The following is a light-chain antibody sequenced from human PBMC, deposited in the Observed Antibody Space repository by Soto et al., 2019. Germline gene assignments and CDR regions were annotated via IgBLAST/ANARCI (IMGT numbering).Light chain of an antibody. Sequence: DIQVTQSPSLLSASVGDRVTITCRASQGIDNYLAWIQQRPGKAPRSQIYAASNLHHGVPSKFRASGSGTDFTLTISSLQPEDFATYYSQQYRTYPFTFGPGTKV. CDR2: AAS. V-gene: IGKV1-16*02. J-gene: IGKJ3*01. CDR1: QGIDNY. CDR3: QQYRTYPFT.